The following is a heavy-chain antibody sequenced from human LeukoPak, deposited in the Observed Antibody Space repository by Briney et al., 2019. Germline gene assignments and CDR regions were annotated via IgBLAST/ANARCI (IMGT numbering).Heavy chain of an antibody. CDR3: ARIPHRIPHNWFDP. Sequence: ASVKVSCKASRYTFTSYDINWVRQAAGQGLEWMGWMNPHSGNAGYAQKFQGRVTMTRDTSISTAYMELSSLTSDDTAVYYCARIPHRIPHNWFDPWGQGTLVTVSS. D-gene: IGHD1-14*01. V-gene: IGHV1-8*01. CDR2: MNPHSGNA. J-gene: IGHJ5*02. CDR1: RYTFTSYD.